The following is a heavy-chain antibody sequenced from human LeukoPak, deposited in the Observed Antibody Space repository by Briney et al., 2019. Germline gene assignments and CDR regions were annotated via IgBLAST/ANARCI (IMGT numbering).Heavy chain of an antibody. D-gene: IGHD3-10*01. J-gene: IGHJ4*02. V-gene: IGHV4-34*01. CDR3: ASQSSVRGVIASGDY. CDR1: GGSINSYY. Sequence: SETLSLTCTVSGGSINSYYWSWIRQPPGKGLEWIGEINHSGSTNYNPSLKSRVTISVDTSKNQFSLKLSSVTAADTAVYYCASQSSVRGVIASGDYWGQGTLVTVSS. CDR2: INHSGST.